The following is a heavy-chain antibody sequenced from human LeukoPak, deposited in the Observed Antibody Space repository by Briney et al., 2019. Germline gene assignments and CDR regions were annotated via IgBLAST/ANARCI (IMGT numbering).Heavy chain of an antibody. J-gene: IGHJ5*02. V-gene: IGHV1-46*01. CDR2: ISPSGGST. Sequence: GASVKVSCKAFGYTFTSNYMHWVRQAPGQGPEWMGVISPSGGSTTYAQKFQGRVTLTRDMSTSTAYMELRSLRSDDTAVYYCARGLWDDRPKYNWFDPWGQGTLVTVSS. CDR1: GYTFTSNY. CDR3: ARGLWDDRPKYNWFDP. D-gene: IGHD3-16*01.